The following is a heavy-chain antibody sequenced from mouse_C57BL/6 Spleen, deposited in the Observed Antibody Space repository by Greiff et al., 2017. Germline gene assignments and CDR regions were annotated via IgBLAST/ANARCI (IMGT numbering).Heavy chain of an antibody. CDR2: IYPGDGDT. J-gene: IGHJ4*01. V-gene: IGHV1-80*01. CDR3: ARGVTTDYYAMDY. CDR1: GYAFSSYW. Sequence: VQLQQSGAELVKPGASVKISCKASGYAFSSYWMNWVKQRPGKGLEWIGQIYPGDGDTNYNGKFKGKATLTADKSSSTAYMQLSSLTSEDSAVYFCARGVTTDYYAMDYWGQGTSVTVSS. D-gene: IGHD2-2*01.